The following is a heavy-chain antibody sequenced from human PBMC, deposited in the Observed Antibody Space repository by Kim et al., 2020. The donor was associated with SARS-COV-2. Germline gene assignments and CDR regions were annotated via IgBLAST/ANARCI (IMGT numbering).Heavy chain of an antibody. V-gene: IGHV4-31*03. CDR1: GGSISSGGYY. CDR2: IYYSGST. Sequence: SETLSLTCTVSGGSISSGGYYWSWIRQHPGKGLEWIGYIYYSGSTYYNPSLKSRVTISVDTSKNQFSLKLSSVTAADTAVYYCASDSMGGGNSYYYYGMDVWGQGTTVTVSS. CDR3: ASDSMGGGNSYYYYGMDV. D-gene: IGHD2-21*02. J-gene: IGHJ6*02.